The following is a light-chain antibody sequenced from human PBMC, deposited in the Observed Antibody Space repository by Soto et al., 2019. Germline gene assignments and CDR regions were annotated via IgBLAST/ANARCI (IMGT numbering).Light chain of an antibody. Sequence: EIVLTQSPGTLSLSPGERATLSCRASQSVSSSYLAWYQQKPGQAPRLLIYGASSRATGIPDTFSGSGSGTDFTLTISRLEPEDFAVYYCQRYGSSPWTFGQGTKVEIK. CDR3: QRYGSSPWT. V-gene: IGKV3-20*01. CDR2: GAS. J-gene: IGKJ1*01. CDR1: QSVSSSY.